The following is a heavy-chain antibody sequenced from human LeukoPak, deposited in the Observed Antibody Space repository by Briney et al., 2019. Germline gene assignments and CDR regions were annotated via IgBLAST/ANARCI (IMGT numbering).Heavy chain of an antibody. D-gene: IGHD3-22*01. Sequence: NPSETLSLTCTVSGYSISSGYYWGWIRQPPGKGLEWIGSIYHSGSTYYNPSLKSRVTISVDTSKNQFSLKLSSVTAADTAVYYCAREGSTYYYDDWGQGTLVTVSS. CDR3: AREGSTYYYDD. V-gene: IGHV4-38-2*02. CDR2: IYHSGST. J-gene: IGHJ4*02. CDR1: GYSISSGYY.